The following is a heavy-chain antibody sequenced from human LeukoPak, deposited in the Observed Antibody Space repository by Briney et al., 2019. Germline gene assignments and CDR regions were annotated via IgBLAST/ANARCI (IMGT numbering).Heavy chain of an antibody. Sequence: ASVKVSCKASGYTFTGYYIHWVRQAPGQGLEWMGWINPDSGGTNFAQKFKGRLTVTRDTSITTVYMELRRLRSDDTAVYYCARVRHESPNFTVVVTAARHRNFDYWGQGTLVTVSS. V-gene: IGHV1-2*02. J-gene: IGHJ4*02. D-gene: IGHD2-21*02. CDR2: INPDSGGT. CDR1: GYTFTGYY. CDR3: ARVRHESPNFTVVVTAARHRNFDY.